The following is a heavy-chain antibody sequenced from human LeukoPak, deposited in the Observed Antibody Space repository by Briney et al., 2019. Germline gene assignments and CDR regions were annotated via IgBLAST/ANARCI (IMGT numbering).Heavy chain of an antibody. CDR1: GFTFSRYG. CDR2: IWYGGSNK. Sequence: GRSLRLSCAASGFTFSRYGMHWVRQAPGKGLEWVAVIWYGGSNKYYADSVKGRFTISRDNSKNTLYLQMNSLRAEDTAVYYCAKGRTTGLGMDYYMDVWGKGTTVTVSS. D-gene: IGHD1-7*01. V-gene: IGHV3-33*08. J-gene: IGHJ6*03. CDR3: AKGRTTGLGMDYYMDV.